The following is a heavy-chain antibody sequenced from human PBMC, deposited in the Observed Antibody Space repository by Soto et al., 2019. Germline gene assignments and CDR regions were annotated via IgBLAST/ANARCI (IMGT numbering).Heavy chain of an antibody. CDR1: GFTFSSYS. J-gene: IGHJ3*02. D-gene: IGHD2-15*01. V-gene: IGHV3-48*01. Sequence: GSLRLSCAASGFTFSSYSMNWVRQAPGKGLEWVSYISSSSSTIYYADSVKGRFTISRDNAKNSLYLQMNSLRAEDTAVYYCARVEGYCSGGSCNDAFDIWGQGTMVTVSS. CDR2: ISSSSSTI. CDR3: ARVEGYCSGGSCNDAFDI.